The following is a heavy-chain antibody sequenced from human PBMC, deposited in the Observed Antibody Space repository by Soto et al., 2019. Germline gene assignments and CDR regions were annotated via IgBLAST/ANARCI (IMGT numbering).Heavy chain of an antibody. CDR2: IYWDDDR. J-gene: IGHJ4*02. D-gene: IGHD3-9*01. CDR3: AQTTPFDFKGCFFDY. V-gene: IGHV2-5*02. CDR1: GFSLSTTTVG. Sequence: QITLKESGPTLVKPTQTLTLTCTLSGFSLSTTTVGVGWTRQPPGKALEWLALIYWDDDRRYIPSLKKRLSFPKDTCGGQVVVTMIHMHHVHIGTYYFAQTTPFDFKGCFFDYWGPGILVTVSS.